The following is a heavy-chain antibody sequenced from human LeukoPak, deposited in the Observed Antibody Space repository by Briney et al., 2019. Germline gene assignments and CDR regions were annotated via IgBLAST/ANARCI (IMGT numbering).Heavy chain of an antibody. CDR2: ISSDGSEE. CDR1: EFTFSNYG. V-gene: IGHV3-30*18. Sequence: GGSLRLSCAASEFTFSNYGMHWVRQAPGKGLELVAGISSDGSEEYYADSVEGRFTISRDNPENTLYLEMNSLRAEDTAVYYCAKGDSGFYFYFDYWGQGTLVTVSS. J-gene: IGHJ4*02. D-gene: IGHD3-22*01. CDR3: AKGDSGFYFYFDY.